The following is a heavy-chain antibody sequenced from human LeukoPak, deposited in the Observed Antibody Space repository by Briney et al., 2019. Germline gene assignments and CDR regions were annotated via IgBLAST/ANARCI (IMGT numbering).Heavy chain of an antibody. CDR1: GGSISSYY. D-gene: IGHD3-9*01. CDR3: AATGPYYFHY. V-gene: IGHV4-59*01. Sequence: PSETLSLTCTVSGGSISSYYWSWVRQPPGKGLEWIGYIYYSGSTKYNPSLKSRVIISVDTSNNQFSLKLSSVTAADTALYYCAATGPYYFHYWGQGTLVTVSS. CDR2: IYYSGST. J-gene: IGHJ4*02.